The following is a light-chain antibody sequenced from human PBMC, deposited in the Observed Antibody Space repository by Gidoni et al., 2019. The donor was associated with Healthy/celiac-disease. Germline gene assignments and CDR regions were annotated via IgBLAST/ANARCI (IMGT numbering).Light chain of an antibody. CDR3: QQYGSSPLT. V-gene: IGKV3-20*01. J-gene: IGKJ4*01. CDR1: QSVSSNY. Sequence: DIVLTQSPGTLSSSSVESATITTSASQSVSSNYLAWYQQKPGQAPKLLIYGASSRATGIPDRFSGSGSGTDFTLTISRLEPEDIAVYYCQQYGSSPLTFGRGTKVEIK. CDR2: GAS.